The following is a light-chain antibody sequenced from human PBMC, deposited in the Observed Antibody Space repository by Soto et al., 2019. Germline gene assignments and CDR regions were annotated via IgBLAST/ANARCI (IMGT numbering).Light chain of an antibody. Sequence: EIVMTQSPATLSVSPGERATLSCRASQRVSSKLAWYQQKPGQAPRLLIYDTSTRAPGIPARFSGSGSGTEFTLTISNLQSEDFAVYYCQQYNNWPPWTLGQGTKVEV. CDR3: QQYNNWPPWT. J-gene: IGKJ1*01. V-gene: IGKV3-15*01. CDR2: DTS. CDR1: QRVSSK.